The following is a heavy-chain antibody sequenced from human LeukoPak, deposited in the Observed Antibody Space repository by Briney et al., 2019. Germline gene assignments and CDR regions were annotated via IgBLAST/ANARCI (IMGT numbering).Heavy chain of an antibody. Sequence: AGGSLRLSCAASGFTYNILAMHWVRQAPGKGLEWVTTISYDGNNKYYADSVRGRFTISRDNSKNTLYLQMNSLRADDTAVYYCVRGVGLYDSIGYFDYWGPGTLLIVSS. CDR2: ISYDGNNK. D-gene: IGHD3-22*01. V-gene: IGHV3-30-3*01. CDR1: GFTYNILA. CDR3: VRGVGLYDSIGYFDY. J-gene: IGHJ4*02.